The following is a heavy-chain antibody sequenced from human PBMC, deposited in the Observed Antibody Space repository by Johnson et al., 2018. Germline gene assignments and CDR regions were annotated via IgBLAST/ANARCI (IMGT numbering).Heavy chain of an antibody. CDR1: GFSFKNYA. J-gene: IGHJ4*02. D-gene: IGHD3-10*01. Sequence: QVQLVESGGGVVQPGRSLRLSCAASGFSFKNYAMHWVRQAPGKGLEWVAVMPYDGINIYYAESVKGRFTVSRDNSKNTLYLQMNSRRGEDKAVYYSTRTASDYYGSGSDGNFDYWGQGTLVTVSS. CDR3: TRTASDYYGSGSDGNFDY. V-gene: IGHV3-30*04. CDR2: MPYDGINI.